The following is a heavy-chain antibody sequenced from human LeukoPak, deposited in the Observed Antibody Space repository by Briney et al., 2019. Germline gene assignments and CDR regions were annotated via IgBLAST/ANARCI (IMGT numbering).Heavy chain of an antibody. CDR3: ARHVGDFWSGFSIDS. J-gene: IGHJ4*02. Sequence: GESLKISCKGFGYDFSDYWMTWVRQKPGKCLEWMGIIYPGDSETRYGLSFQGQVTISADKSINTAYLHWSSLKASDTAMYYCARHVGDFWSGFSIDSWGQGTLVTVSS. D-gene: IGHD3-3*01. CDR2: IYPGDSET. V-gene: IGHV5-51*01. CDR1: GYDFSDYW.